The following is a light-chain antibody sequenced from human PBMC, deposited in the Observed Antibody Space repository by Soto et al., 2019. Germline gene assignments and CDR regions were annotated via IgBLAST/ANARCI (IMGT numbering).Light chain of an antibody. V-gene: IGKV2-28*01. CDR1: QSLLHSNGYNY. CDR2: LGS. J-gene: IGKJ4*01. CDR3: MQALQTPFT. Sequence: DIVMTQSPLSLPVTPGEPASISCRSSQSLLHSNGYNYLDWYLQKPGQSPQLLIYLGSNRGSGVHDRFSGSGSGTDFTLKISRVEAEDVGVYYCMQALQTPFTFGGGTKVEIK.